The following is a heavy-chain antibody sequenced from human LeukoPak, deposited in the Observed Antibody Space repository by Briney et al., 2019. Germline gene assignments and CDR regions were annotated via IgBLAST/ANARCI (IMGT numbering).Heavy chain of an antibody. CDR2: IDPSGGST. Sequence: WASVTVSCKTSGYTFTSFHMHWVRQATGQGLEWMGMIDPSGGSTTYAQNFQGRVTMTRDTSTNTFYMELSSLRFDDTAIYFCARGHSFRGGYVSRWLDPWGQGTLVTVSS. D-gene: IGHD3-10*01. J-gene: IGHJ5*02. V-gene: IGHV1-46*01. CDR1: GYTFTSFH. CDR3: ARGHSFRGGYVSRWLDP.